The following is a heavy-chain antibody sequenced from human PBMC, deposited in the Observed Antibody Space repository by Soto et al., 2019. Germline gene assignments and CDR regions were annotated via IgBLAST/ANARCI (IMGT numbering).Heavy chain of an antibody. D-gene: IGHD3-22*01. CDR3: ARDGILRGYYDSSGPFRYYYYMDV. Sequence: KQSQTLSLTCAISGDSVSSNSAAWNWIRQSPSRGLEWLGRTYYRSKWYNDYAVSVKSRITINPNTSKNQFSLQLNSVTPEDTAVYYCARDGILRGYYDSSGPFRYYYYMDVWGKGTTVTVSS. CDR1: GDSVSSNSAA. CDR2: TYYRSKWYN. J-gene: IGHJ6*03. V-gene: IGHV6-1*01.